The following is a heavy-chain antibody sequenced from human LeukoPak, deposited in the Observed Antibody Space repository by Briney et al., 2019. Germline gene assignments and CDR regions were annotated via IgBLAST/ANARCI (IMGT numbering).Heavy chain of an antibody. V-gene: IGHV4-34*01. CDR2: INHSGST. CDR1: GGSFSGYY. D-gene: IGHD1-1*01. Sequence: PSETLSLTCAVYGGSFSGYYWSWIRQPPGKGLEWIGEINHSGSTNYNPSLKSRVTISVDTSKNQFSLKLSSATAADTAVYYCARLIGSTIGNYYYYMDVWGKETTVTVSS. J-gene: IGHJ6*03. CDR3: ARLIGSTIGNYYYYMDV.